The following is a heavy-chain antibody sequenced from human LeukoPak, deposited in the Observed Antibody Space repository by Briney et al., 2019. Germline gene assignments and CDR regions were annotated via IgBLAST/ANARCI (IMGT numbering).Heavy chain of an antibody. CDR3: ATGPTVTRLDY. V-gene: IGHV1-46*01. Sequence: ASVKVSCKASGYTFTSCYMHWARQAPGQGLEWMGIINPSAGSTSYAQTFQGRATMTRDTSTSTVYLELSSLTSEDTAVYYCATGPTVTRLDYWGQGTLVTVSS. CDR2: INPSAGST. D-gene: IGHD4-17*01. CDR1: GYTFTSCY. J-gene: IGHJ4*02.